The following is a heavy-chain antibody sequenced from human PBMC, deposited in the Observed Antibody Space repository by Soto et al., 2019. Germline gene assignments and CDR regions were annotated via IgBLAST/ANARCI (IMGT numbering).Heavy chain of an antibody. J-gene: IGHJ6*02. V-gene: IGHV3-33*01. CDR3: ARDVTFITGTTANYYYGMDV. CDR1: GFTFSSYG. CDR2: IWYDGSNK. D-gene: IGHD1-7*01. Sequence: GGSLSLSCAASGFTFSSYGMHWVRQAPGKGLEWVAVIWYDGSNKYYADSVKGRFTISRDNSKNTLYLQMNSLRAEDTAVYYSARDVTFITGTTANYYYGMDVWGQGTTVTVSS.